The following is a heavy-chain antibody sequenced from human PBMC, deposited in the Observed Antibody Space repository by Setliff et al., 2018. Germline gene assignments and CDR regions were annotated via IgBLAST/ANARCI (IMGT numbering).Heavy chain of an antibody. V-gene: IGHV4-39*07. D-gene: IGHD2-21*02. CDR3: ARVPPRDQAFDY. CDR2: IYYSGST. Sequence: SETLSLTCTVSGGSISSSSYYWGWIRQPPGKGLEWIGSIYYSGSTYYNPSLKSRVTISVDTSKNQFSLKLSSVTAEDTAVYYCARVPPRDQAFDYWGQGTLVTVSS. J-gene: IGHJ4*02. CDR1: GGSISSSSYY.